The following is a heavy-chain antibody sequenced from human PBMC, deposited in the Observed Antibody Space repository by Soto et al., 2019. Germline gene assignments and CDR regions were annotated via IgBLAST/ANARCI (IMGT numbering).Heavy chain of an antibody. Sequence: QVQLVESGGGVVQPGRSLRLSCAASGFTFSSYGMHWVRQAPGKGLEWVAGIWYDGSNKYYADSVKGRFTISRDNSKNTLYLQMNSLRAEDTAVYYCAREGGSGWGSWGQGTLVTVSS. CDR1: GFTFSSYG. V-gene: IGHV3-33*01. J-gene: IGHJ4*02. CDR3: AREGGSGWGS. D-gene: IGHD6-19*01. CDR2: IWYDGSNK.